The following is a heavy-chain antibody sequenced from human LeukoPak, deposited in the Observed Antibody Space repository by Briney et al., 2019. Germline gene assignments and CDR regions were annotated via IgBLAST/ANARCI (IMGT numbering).Heavy chain of an antibody. CDR3: ARDKDWSFDY. CDR1: GFTFNTYT. V-gene: IGHV3-48*01. J-gene: IGHJ4*02. CDR2: ISGSSGII. Sequence: GGSLRLSCAASGFTFNTYTMNWVRQAPGKGLEWVSYISGSSGIIDYADSVRGRFTISRDSAKNSLSLQMNSLRAEDTAIYYCARDKDWSFDYWGQGTLVTVSS. D-gene: IGHD3/OR15-3a*01.